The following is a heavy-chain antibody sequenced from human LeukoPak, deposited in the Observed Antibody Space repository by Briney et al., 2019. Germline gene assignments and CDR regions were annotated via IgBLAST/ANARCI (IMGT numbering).Heavy chain of an antibody. D-gene: IGHD6-6*01. CDR3: ARDRGSAARDAFDI. CDR2: IYTSGST. V-gene: IGHV4-61*02. J-gene: IGHJ3*02. CDR1: GGSISSGSYY. Sequence: SETLSLTCTVSGGSISSGSYYWRWIRQPAGKGLEWIGRIYTSGSTNYNPSLKSRVTISVDTSKNQFSLKLSSVTAADTAVYYCARDRGSAARDAFDIWGQGTMVTVSS.